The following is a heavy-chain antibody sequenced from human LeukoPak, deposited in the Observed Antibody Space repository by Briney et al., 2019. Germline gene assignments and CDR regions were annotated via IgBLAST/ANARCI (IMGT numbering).Heavy chain of an antibody. J-gene: IGHJ5*02. CDR3: AREGSSSTSCDWFDP. V-gene: IGHV4-59*12. CDR2: VHYSGST. D-gene: IGHD2-2*01. CDR1: GGSINSYY. Sequence: SETLSLTCTVSGGSINSYYWSWIRQPPGKGLEWIGYVHYSGSTNYNPSLKSRVTISVDTSKNQFSLKLSSVTAADTAVYYCAREGSSSTSCDWFDPWGQGTLVTVSS.